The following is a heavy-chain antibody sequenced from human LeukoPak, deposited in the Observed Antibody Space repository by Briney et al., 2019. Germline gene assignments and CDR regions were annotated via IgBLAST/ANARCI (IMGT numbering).Heavy chain of an antibody. V-gene: IGHV3-9*01. D-gene: IGHD3-22*01. J-gene: IGHJ2*01. CDR2: ISWNSGST. CDR1: GFTFDDYA. Sequence: GRSLRLSFAASGFTFDDYAMHWVRQAPGKGLEWVSGISWNSGSTGYADSVKGRFTISRDNAKNSLYLQMNSLRAEDTAVYYCAKEGSYYDSSGFWYFDLWGRGTLVTVSS. CDR3: AKEGSYYDSSGFWYFDL.